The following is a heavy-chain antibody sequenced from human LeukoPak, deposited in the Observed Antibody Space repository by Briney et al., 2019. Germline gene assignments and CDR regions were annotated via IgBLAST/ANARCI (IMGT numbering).Heavy chain of an antibody. J-gene: IGHJ5*02. V-gene: IGHV3-23*01. D-gene: IGHD6-13*01. Sequence: GGSLRLSCAASGISFSNYGMNWVRQAPGKGLEWVSAISGSGGSTYYADSVKGRFTISRDNSKNTLYLQMNSLRAEDTAVYYCAKQLPGYSSSWPDYNWFDPWGQGTLVTVSS. CDR3: AKQLPGYSSSWPDYNWFDP. CDR1: GISFSNYG. CDR2: ISGSGGST.